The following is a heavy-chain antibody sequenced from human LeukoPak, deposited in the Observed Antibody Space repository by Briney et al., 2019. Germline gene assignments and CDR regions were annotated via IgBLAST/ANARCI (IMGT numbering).Heavy chain of an antibody. D-gene: IGHD2-8*01. CDR3: ARDKWWGASDH. V-gene: IGHV3-74*01. Sequence: GGSLRLSCPASGFSFSAHWMHWVRQAPGKGLKWVAQINGDATATNYAGSVKGRFTISRDNAKNTVHLQMSALTAEDTAVYYCARDKWWGASDHWGQGSLVTVSS. J-gene: IGHJ4*02. CDR2: INGDATAT. CDR1: GFSFSAHW.